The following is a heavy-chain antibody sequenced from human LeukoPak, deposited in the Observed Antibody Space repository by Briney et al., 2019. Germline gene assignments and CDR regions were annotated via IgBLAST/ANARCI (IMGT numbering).Heavy chain of an antibody. CDR2: ISSNGDNT. CDR1: GFTFSSYA. D-gene: IGHD6-13*01. CDR3: VKDPSSSWYFGYFDY. Sequence: GGSLRLSCSASGFTFSSYAMHWVRQAPGKGLEYVSAISSNGDNTYYADSVKARFTISRYNSKNTLYLQVSSLRAEDTAVYYCVKDPSSSWYFGYFDYWGQGTLVTVSS. J-gene: IGHJ4*02. V-gene: IGHV3-64D*06.